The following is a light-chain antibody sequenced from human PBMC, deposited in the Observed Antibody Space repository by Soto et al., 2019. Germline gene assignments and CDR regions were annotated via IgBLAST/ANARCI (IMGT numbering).Light chain of an antibody. CDR1: QSVNSN. CDR3: QQYKNWPPVT. CDR2: GAS. J-gene: IGKJ2*01. V-gene: IGKV3-15*01. Sequence: EIVMTQSPATLSVSPGERATLSCRASQSVNSNLVWYQQKPGQAPRLLIYGASTRATGIPARFSGSGSGTEFTLTISSLQSEDFAVYYCQQYKNWPPVTFGQGTKLVIK.